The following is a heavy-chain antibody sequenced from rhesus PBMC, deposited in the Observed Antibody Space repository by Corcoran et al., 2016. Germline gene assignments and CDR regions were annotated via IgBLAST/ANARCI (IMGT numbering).Heavy chain of an antibody. V-gene: IGHV4-169*02. CDR2: IYGSGSST. Sequence: QLQLQESGPGLVKPSETLSVTCAVSVGSIRSSYWSWISPAPGKGLEWIGYIYGSGSSTNYNPSLQRRVTPSVDTSKNQLSLKLSSVTTADTAVYYCAREGGCWGQGALVTVSA. CDR1: VGSIRSSY. CDR3: AREGGC. J-gene: IGHJ1*01. D-gene: IGHD1-44*02.